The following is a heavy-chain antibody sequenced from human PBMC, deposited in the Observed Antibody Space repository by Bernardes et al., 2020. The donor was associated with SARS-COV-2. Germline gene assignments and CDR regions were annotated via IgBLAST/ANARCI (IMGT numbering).Heavy chain of an antibody. CDR1: GCSVSSGSYY. J-gene: IGHJ6*02. D-gene: IGHD3-10*01. CDR2: IYYSGSP. CDR3: SGESITMVRGVIITLDGMDG. V-gene: IGHV4-61*01. Sequence: TLSLTCTVSGCSVSSGSYYCSWIRQPPGQGLEWIGYIYYSGSPNYNPSLQSRVTISVDTSKHQFSLKLSSLTAADTAVYYCSGESITMVRGVIITLDGMDGWGQATTVTVSS.